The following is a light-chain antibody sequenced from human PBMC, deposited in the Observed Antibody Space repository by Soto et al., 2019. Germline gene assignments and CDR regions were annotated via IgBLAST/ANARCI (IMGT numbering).Light chain of an antibody. Sequence: QSALTQPASVSGSPGQSITISCTGSSSDVGAYNYVSWYQQHPGKAPKLMIYDVIKRPSGVPDRFSGSKSGITASLTISGLQADDEADYYCCSYAATSTLVFGGGTKVTVL. CDR2: DVI. V-gene: IGLV2-11*01. J-gene: IGLJ3*02. CDR3: CSYAATSTLV. CDR1: SSDVGAYNY.